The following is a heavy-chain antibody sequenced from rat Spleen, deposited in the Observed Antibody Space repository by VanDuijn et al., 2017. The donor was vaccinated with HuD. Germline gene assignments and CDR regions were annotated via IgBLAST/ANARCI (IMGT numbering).Heavy chain of an antibody. CDR1: GFSLISYA. J-gene: IGHJ2*01. CDR2: IWSCGST. Sequence: QVQLKESGPGLVQPSQTLSLTCTVSGFSLISYAVNWVRQPPGKGLEWMGAIWSCGSTDYNSALKSRLSISRDTSKSQVFLKMTSLQTEDTAMYFCARASFDYWGQGVMVTVSS. CDR3: ARASFDY. V-gene: IGHV2-15*01.